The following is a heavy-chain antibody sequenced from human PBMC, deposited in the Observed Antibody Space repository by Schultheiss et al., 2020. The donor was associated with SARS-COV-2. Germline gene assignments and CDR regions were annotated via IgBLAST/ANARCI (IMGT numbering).Heavy chain of an antibody. V-gene: IGHV3-64D*06. Sequence: GESLKISCSASGFTFSSYAMHWVRQAPGKGLEYVSAISSNGGSTYYADSVKGRFTISRDNSKNTLYLQMSSLRAEDTAVYYCVKDAAYDFWSGYYGNWFDPWGQGTLVTVSS. J-gene: IGHJ5*02. CDR1: GFTFSSYA. CDR3: VKDAAYDFWSGYYGNWFDP. D-gene: IGHD3-3*01. CDR2: ISSNGGST.